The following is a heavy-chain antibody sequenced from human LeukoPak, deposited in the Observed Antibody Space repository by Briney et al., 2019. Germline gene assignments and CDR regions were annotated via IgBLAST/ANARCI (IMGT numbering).Heavy chain of an antibody. CDR1: GGTFSSYA. CDR3: ARTYYDSSGYGPDY. V-gene: IGHV1-69*05. J-gene: IGHJ4*02. Sequence: SVKVSCKASGGTFSSYAISWVRQAPGQGLEWMGRIIPIFGTANYAQKFQGRITITTDESTSTAYMELSSLRSEDTAVYYCARTYYDSSGYGPDYWGQGTLVTVSS. CDR2: IIPIFGTA. D-gene: IGHD3-22*01.